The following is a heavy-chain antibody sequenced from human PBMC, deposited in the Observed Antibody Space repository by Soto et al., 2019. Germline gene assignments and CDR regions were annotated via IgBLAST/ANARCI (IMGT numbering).Heavy chain of an antibody. CDR1: GFTFDDYA. Sequence: EVQLVESGGGSVQPGRSLRLSCAASGFTFDDYAMHWVRQAPGKGLEWVSGISWNSGSIAYADSVKGRFTISRDNAKNPLYLQMNRLRADDTAFNYCAKDSSRYNWNYDGNNWFDPWGQGTLVTVSS. J-gene: IGHJ5*02. V-gene: IGHV3-9*01. CDR2: ISWNSGSI. CDR3: AKDSSRYNWNYDGNNWFDP. D-gene: IGHD1-7*01.